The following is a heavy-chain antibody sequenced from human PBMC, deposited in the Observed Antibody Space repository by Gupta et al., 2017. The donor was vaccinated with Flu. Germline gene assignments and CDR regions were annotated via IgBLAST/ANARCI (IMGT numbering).Heavy chain of an antibody. Sequence: LPSSVSATSVTTSHCSWIRQPPGKGLEWLGYVSHSGGPVHSPSLKSRVTLSIDSSSNHFALNLASVTAADTAVYFCARSPYATAVGGNGPCYSSVSACVDWGQGSLGIVSS. CDR1: ATSVTTSH. J-gene: IGHJ4*02. V-gene: IGHV4-59*02. CDR3: ARSPYATAVGGNGPCYSSVSACVD. D-gene: IGHD2-15*01. CDR2: VSHSGGP.